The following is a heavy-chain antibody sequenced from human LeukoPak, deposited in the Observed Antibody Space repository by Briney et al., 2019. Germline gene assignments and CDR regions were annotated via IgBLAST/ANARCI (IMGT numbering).Heavy chain of an antibody. D-gene: IGHD4-17*01. J-gene: IGHJ3*02. CDR3: ARDYGDYVRDAFDI. CDR1: GFTFSSYA. CDR2: ISYDGSNK. Sequence: GGSLRLSCAASGFTFSSYAMHWVRQAPGKGLEWVAVISYDGSNKYYADSVKGRFTISRGNSKNTLYLQMNSLRAEDTAVYYCARDYGDYVRDAFDIWGQGTMVTVSS. V-gene: IGHV3-30-3*01.